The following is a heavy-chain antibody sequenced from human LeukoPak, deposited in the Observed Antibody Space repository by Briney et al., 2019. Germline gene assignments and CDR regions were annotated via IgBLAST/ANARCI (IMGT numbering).Heavy chain of an antibody. D-gene: IGHD2-2*03. CDR2: IYTSGST. Sequence: PSETLSLTCTVSGGSISSYYWSWIRQPPAKGLEWIGYIYTSGSTNYNPSLKSRVTISVDTSKNQFSLKLSSVTAADTAVYYCARRGDCSSTSCYLSNYMNVWGKGTTVTVSS. CDR1: GGSISSYY. J-gene: IGHJ6*03. V-gene: IGHV4-4*09. CDR3: ARRGDCSSTSCYLSNYMNV.